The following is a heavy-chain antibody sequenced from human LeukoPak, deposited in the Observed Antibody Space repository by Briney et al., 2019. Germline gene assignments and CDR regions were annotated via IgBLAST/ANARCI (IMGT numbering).Heavy chain of an antibody. D-gene: IGHD6-13*01. J-gene: IGHJ4*02. Sequence: GGSLRLSCAASGFTFSSYWMSWVRQAPGKGLEWVANIKQDGSEKYYVDSVKGRFTISRDNAKNSLYLQMNSLRAEDTAVYYCAKDHSEIAAAGTFFDYWGQGTLVTVSS. CDR1: GFTFSSYW. CDR2: IKQDGSEK. CDR3: AKDHSEIAAAGTFFDY. V-gene: IGHV3-7*01.